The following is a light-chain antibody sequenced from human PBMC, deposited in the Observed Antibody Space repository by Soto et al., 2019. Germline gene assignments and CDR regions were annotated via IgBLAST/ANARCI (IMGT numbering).Light chain of an antibody. Sequence: EIVMTQSPVTLSVSPGERVTLSCRASHDVYSKLAWYQQKAGQAPRLLIYAASTRATGLPARFSGSGSGTEFTLTFSSLQSEDFAIYYCQHYANWPLTFGGGTKVDIK. CDR1: HDVYSK. CDR3: QHYANWPLT. V-gene: IGKV3-15*01. J-gene: IGKJ4*01. CDR2: AAS.